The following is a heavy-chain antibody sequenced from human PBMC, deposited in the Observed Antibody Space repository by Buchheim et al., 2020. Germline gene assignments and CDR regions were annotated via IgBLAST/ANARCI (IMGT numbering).Heavy chain of an antibody. V-gene: IGHV3-33*01. CDR3: ARERCSSTSCRGKVWFDP. J-gene: IGHJ5*02. D-gene: IGHD2-2*01. CDR2: IWYDGSNK. CDR1: GFTFSSYG. Sequence: QVQLVESGGGVVQPGRSLRLSCAASGFTFSSYGMHWVRQAPGKGLEWVAVIWYDGSNKYYADFVKGRFTISRDNSKNTLYLQMNSLRAEDTAVYYCARERCSSTSCRGKVWFDPWGQGTL.